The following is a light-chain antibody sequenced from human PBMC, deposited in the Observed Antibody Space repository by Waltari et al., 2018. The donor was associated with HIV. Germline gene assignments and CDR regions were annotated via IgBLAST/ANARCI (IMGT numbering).Light chain of an antibody. CDR1: RRAVGGYKA. J-gene: IGLJ3*02. CDR3: NSYISTTTVM. CDR2: EVS. V-gene: IGLV2-14*01. Sequence: QSALTQPASVSGSPGQSITLSCTGTRRAVGGYKAVSWYQQPPGKAPKLLIYEVSHRPSGVSTRFSGAKSGNTASLTISGLQAEDEADYYCNSYISTTTVMFGGGTKLTVL.